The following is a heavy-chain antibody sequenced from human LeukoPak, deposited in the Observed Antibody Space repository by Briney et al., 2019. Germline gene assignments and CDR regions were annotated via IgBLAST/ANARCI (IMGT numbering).Heavy chain of an antibody. D-gene: IGHD1-26*01. CDR1: GGSISSYH. CDR2: IYDSGNT. Sequence: PSETLSLTCTVSGGSISSYHWSWIRQPPGKGLEWIGYIYDSGNTNYNPSLKSRVTISIDTSKNQFSLKLSSVTAADTAVYYCARRGVGATRSAFDIWGQGTMVTVSS. CDR3: ARRGVGATRSAFDI. J-gene: IGHJ3*02. V-gene: IGHV4-59*12.